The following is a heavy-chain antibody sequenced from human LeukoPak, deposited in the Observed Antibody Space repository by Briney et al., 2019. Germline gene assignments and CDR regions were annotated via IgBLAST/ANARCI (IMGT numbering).Heavy chain of an antibody. J-gene: IGHJ4*02. Sequence: SETLSLTCTVSGGYITFGRYYWTWIRQPAGKGLEWIGRIYTSGRTFYNPSLKSRVTISMDTSMNQFYLRLNSVTAADTAVYYCARARVIPASFDDWGQGALVTVSS. D-gene: IGHD3-16*02. CDR2: IYTSGRT. V-gene: IGHV4-61*02. CDR1: GGYITFGRYY. CDR3: ARARVIPASFDD.